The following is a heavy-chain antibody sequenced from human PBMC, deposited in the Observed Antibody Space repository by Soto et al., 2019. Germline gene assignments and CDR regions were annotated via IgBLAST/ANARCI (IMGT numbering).Heavy chain of an antibody. V-gene: IGHV1-69*13. CDR2: IIPIFGTA. J-gene: IGHJ6*02. Sequence: SVKVSCKASGGTFSSYAISWVRQAPGQGLEWMGGIIPIFGTANYAQKFQGRVTITADESTSTAYMELSSLRSEDTAVYYCARASVVPAATYYYYGMDVWGQGTTVTVSS. D-gene: IGHD2-2*01. CDR1: GGTFSSYA. CDR3: ARASVVPAATYYYYGMDV.